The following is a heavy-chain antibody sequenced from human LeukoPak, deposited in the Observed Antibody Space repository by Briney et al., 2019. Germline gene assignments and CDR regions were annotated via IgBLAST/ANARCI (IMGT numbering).Heavy chain of an antibody. V-gene: IGHV3-23*01. CDR2: IRGSGGNT. D-gene: IGHD5-24*01. CDR1: GFTFSNYA. Sequence: GGSLRLSCAASGFTFSNYAMTWVRQAPGKGLERVSVIRGSGGNTYYAGSVKGRFTISGDNSRNTLYLQMNSLRAEDTAVYYCAKLTGSDAYNDAFDIWGQGTMVTVSS. CDR3: AKLTGSDAYNDAFDI. J-gene: IGHJ3*02.